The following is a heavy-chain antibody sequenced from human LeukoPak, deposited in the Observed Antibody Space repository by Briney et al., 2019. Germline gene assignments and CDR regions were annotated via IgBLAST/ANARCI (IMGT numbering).Heavy chain of an antibody. V-gene: IGHV3-48*04. CDR3: ARDTPGGYIDY. CDR1: GFTFSSYS. D-gene: IGHD5-12*01. Sequence: GGSLRLSCAASGFTFSSYSMNWVRQAPGKGLEWVSYISSSRGTIYYADSVKGRFTISRDNTKNSLYLQMNSLRAEDTAVYNCARDTPGGYIDYWGQGTLVTVSS. J-gene: IGHJ4*02. CDR2: ISSSRGTI.